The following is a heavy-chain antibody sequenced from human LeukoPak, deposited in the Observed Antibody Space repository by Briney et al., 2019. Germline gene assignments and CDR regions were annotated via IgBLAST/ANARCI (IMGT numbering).Heavy chain of an antibody. J-gene: IGHJ6*03. V-gene: IGHV1-69*05. CDR1: GGTFSSYA. CDR3: ARDWGVGLRYNYYYMDV. CDR2: IVPIFGTA. Sequence: GASVKVSSKASGGTFSSYAISWVRQAPGQGLEWMGRIVPIFGTANYAQKFQGRVTITTEESTSTAYMELSSLRSEDTAVYYCARDWGVGLRYNYYYMDVWGKGTTVTVSS. D-gene: IGHD3-16*01.